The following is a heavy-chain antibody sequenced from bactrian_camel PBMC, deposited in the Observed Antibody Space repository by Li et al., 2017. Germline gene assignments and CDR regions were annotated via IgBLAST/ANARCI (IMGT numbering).Heavy chain of an antibody. J-gene: IGHJ4*01. CDR1: GSTSTFRTYV. Sequence: DVQLVESGGGLVQPGGSLRLSCQASGSTSTFRTYVLAWVRQAPGKGLVWVSFIHSVSGLTYYADSVKGRFTNSRDNAKNTLYLQLNGLKTEDTAMYYCAADFFPGDAMTPIQALGSEYTYWGQGTQVTVS. D-gene: IGHD3*01. CDR2: IHSVSGLT. CDR3: AADFFPGDAMTPIQALGSEYTY. V-gene: IGHV3S35*01.